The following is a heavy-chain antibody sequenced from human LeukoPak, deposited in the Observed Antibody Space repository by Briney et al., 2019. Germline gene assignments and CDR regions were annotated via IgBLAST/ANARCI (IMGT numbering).Heavy chain of an antibody. CDR2: IYYSGST. J-gene: IGHJ6*02. CDR3: ARDEWVLRDGMDV. Sequence: SETLSLTCTVSGGSISSSSYYWGWIRQPPGRGLEWIGSIYYSGSTYYNPSLKSRVTISVDTSKNQFSLKLSSVTAADTAVYYCARDEWVLRDGMDVWGQGTTVTVSS. D-gene: IGHD2-8*01. V-gene: IGHV4-39*07. CDR1: GGSISSSSYY.